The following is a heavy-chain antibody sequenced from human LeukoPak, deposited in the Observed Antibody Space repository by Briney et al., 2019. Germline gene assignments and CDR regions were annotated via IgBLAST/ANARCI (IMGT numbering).Heavy chain of an antibody. CDR1: GGSFSGYY. V-gene: IGHV4-34*01. Sequence: SETLSLTCAVYGGSFSGYYWSWIRQPPGKGLEWIGEINHSGSTNYNPSLKSRVTISVDTSKNQFSLKLSSVTAADTAVYYCARGRFLEWLLSRYYFDYWGQGILVTVSS. CDR3: ARGRFLEWLLSRYYFDY. D-gene: IGHD3-3*01. J-gene: IGHJ4*02. CDR2: INHSGST.